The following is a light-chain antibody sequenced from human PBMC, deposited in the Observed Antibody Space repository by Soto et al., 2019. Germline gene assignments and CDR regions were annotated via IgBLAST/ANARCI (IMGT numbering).Light chain of an antibody. J-gene: IGKJ2*01. Sequence: EIVMTQSPPSLTVTPGEPASISCSSSQRLLHSNGNIFLDWYLQKPVQSPQLLIYLGVKRASGVTDMVSGSGAGTDFNLKIMRVEAEYAGVSSCMQALQTPYTFGHGTKLEIK. V-gene: IGKV2-28*01. CDR3: MQALQTPYT. CDR1: QRLLHSNGNIF. CDR2: LGV.